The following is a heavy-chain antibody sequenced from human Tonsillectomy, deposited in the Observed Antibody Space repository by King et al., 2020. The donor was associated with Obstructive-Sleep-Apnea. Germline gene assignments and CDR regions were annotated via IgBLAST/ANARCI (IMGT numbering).Heavy chain of an antibody. CDR3: AKDIAVAGMVAFDI. CDR1: GFTFDDYA. J-gene: IGHJ3*02. D-gene: IGHD6-19*01. Sequence: VQLVESGGGLVQPGRSLRLSCVGSGFTFDDYAMHWVRQVPGKGLEWVSGVSWNSVSIVYADSVKGRFTISRDNATNSLYLQMNSLSADDTALYYCAKDIAVAGMVAFDIWGQGTMVTVSS. V-gene: IGHV3-9*01. CDR2: VSWNSVSI.